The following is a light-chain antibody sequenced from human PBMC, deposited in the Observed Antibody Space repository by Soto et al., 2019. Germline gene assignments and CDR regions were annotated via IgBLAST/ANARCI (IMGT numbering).Light chain of an antibody. V-gene: IGKV1-9*01. CDR3: QLLANFPLT. CDR1: QGISSS. Sequence: DIQLTQSPSFLSASVGDRVTITCRASQGISSSLAWYQQKPGEAPKLLIYAASTLQSGVPSRFSGSGYGTEFTLTISSLQPEYCASYYWQLLANFPLTFGQGTRLEIK. CDR2: AAS. J-gene: IGKJ5*01.